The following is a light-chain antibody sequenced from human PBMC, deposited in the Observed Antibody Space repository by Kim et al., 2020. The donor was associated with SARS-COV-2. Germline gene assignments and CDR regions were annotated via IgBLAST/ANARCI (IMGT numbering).Light chain of an antibody. Sequence: TVTISCTRSSGDIASNYVQWYQQRPGSSPATVIYKDNQRPSGVPYRFSGSIDSSSNSASLTISRLKTEDEADYYCQSYNSNDHVVFGGGTQLTVL. CDR1: SGDIASNY. V-gene: IGLV6-57*01. J-gene: IGLJ2*01. CDR2: KDN. CDR3: QSYNSNDHVV.